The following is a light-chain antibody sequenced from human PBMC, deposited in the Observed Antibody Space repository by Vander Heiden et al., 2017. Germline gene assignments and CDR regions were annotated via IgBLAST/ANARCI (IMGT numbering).Light chain of an antibody. Sequence: EIVLTQSPATLSLSPGERATLSCRASQSVKNYLAWYQQKPGQAPRLLISDTSNRATGIPARFSGSGSGTDFTLTISSLEPEDFAVYYCQQRSNWPPITFGQGTRLEIK. V-gene: IGKV3-11*01. J-gene: IGKJ5*01. CDR3: QQRSNWPPIT. CDR2: DTS. CDR1: QSVKNY.